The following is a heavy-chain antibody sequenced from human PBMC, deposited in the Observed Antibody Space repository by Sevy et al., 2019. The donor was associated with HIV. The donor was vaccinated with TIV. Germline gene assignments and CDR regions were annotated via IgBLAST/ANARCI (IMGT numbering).Heavy chain of an antibody. CDR3: AKGIPMYYYDSSGYYYPPSDAFDI. CDR2: ISGSGGST. V-gene: IGHV3-23*01. J-gene: IGHJ3*02. D-gene: IGHD3-22*01. CDR1: GFTFSSYA. Sequence: GGSLRLSCAASGFTFSSYAMSWVRQAPGKGLEWVSAISGSGGSTYYADSVKGRLTISRDNSKNTMYRQMNSLRAEDTAVYYCAKGIPMYYYDSSGYYYPPSDAFDIWGQGTMVTVSS.